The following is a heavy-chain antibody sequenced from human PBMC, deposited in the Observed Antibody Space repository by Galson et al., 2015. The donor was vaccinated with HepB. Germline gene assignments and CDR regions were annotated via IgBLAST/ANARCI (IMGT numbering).Heavy chain of an antibody. D-gene: IGHD1-26*01. Sequence: SLRLSCAASGFTFSSYAMHWVRQAPGKGLEWVAVISYDGSNKYYADSVKGRFTISRDNSKNTLYLQMNSLRAEDTAVYYCARGGEWELLCTYWGQGTLVTVSS. J-gene: IGHJ4*02. CDR3: ARGGEWELLCTY. CDR2: ISYDGSNK. CDR1: GFTFSSYA. V-gene: IGHV3-30*04.